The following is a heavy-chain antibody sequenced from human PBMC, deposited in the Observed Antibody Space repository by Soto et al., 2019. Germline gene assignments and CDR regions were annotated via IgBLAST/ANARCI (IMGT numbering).Heavy chain of an antibody. CDR3: TRGNRGYSYGYGNYYYYYGMDV. Sequence: EVQLVESGGGLVQPGRSLRLSCTASGFTFGDYAMSWFRQAPGKGLEWVGFIRSKAYGGTTEYAASVKGRFTISRDDSKSIAYLQMNSLKTEDTAVYYCTRGNRGYSYGYGNYYYYYGMDVWGQGTTVTVSS. J-gene: IGHJ6*02. V-gene: IGHV3-49*03. CDR2: IRSKAYGGTT. D-gene: IGHD5-18*01. CDR1: GFTFGDYA.